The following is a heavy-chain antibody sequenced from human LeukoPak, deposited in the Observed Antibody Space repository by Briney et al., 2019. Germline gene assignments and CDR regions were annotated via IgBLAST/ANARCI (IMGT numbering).Heavy chain of an antibody. CDR2: IIPIFGTA. CDR1: GGTFSSYA. J-gene: IGHJ4*02. V-gene: IGHV1-69*05. Sequence: SVKVSCKASGGTFSSYAISWVRQAPGQGLEWMGGIIPIFGTANYAQKFQGRVTITTDESTSTAYMELSSLRSEDTAVYYCARGGLELRSLDYWGQGTLVTVSS. CDR3: ARGGLELRSLDY. D-gene: IGHD1-7*01.